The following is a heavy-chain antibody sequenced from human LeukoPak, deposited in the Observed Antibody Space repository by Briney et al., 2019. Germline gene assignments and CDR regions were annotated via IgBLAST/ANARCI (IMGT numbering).Heavy chain of an antibody. CDR2: IYYSGST. J-gene: IGHJ5*02. D-gene: IGHD6-6*01. Sequence: SETLSLTCTVSGGSISSYYWSWIRQPPGKGLGWIGYIYYSGSTNYNPSLKSRVTISVDTSKNQFSLKLSSVTAADTAVYYCARDPYSSSSPWFDPWGQGTLVTVSS. CDR3: ARDPYSSSSPWFDP. CDR1: GGSISSYY. V-gene: IGHV4-59*01.